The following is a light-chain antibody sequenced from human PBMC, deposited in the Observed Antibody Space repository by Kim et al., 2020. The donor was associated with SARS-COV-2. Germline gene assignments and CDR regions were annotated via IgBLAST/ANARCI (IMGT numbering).Light chain of an antibody. V-gene: IGLV3-19*01. Sequence: ARGQTGRVTCQGDSLRSYYASWYQQKPGQAPVLVIYGKNNRPSGIPDRFSGSSSGNTASLTITGAQAEDEADYYCNSRDSSGNLYVFGTGTKVTVL. CDR3: NSRDSSGNLYV. CDR1: SLRSYY. CDR2: GKN. J-gene: IGLJ1*01.